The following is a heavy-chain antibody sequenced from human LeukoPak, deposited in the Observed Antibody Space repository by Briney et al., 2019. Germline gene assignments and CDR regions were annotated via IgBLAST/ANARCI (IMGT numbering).Heavy chain of an antibody. CDR2: IYHSGST. CDR1: GYSISSGYY. J-gene: IGHJ4*02. Sequence: PSETLSLTCTVSGYSISSGYYWGWIRQPPGKGLEWIGSIYHSGSTYSNPSLKSRVTISVDTSKNQFSLKLSSVTAADTAVYYCARDTTHSSGSFGYWGQGTLVTVSS. V-gene: IGHV4-38-2*02. D-gene: IGHD6-19*01. CDR3: ARDTTHSSGSFGY.